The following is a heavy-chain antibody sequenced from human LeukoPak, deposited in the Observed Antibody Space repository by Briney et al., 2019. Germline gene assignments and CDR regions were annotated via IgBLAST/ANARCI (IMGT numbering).Heavy chain of an antibody. D-gene: IGHD4-11*01. V-gene: IGHV4-39*01. CDR1: GGSISSSSCY. Sequence: PSETLSLTCTVSGGSISSSSCYWGWLRQPPGKGLEWFGSICYSGSTYYIPSLKSRGTISLDTTKNQVSLMLRYETAADTALYYLARRLLRNYVFYFHCWREGSNATVSS. CDR2: ICYSGST. J-gene: IGHJ4*02. CDR3: ARRLLRNYVFYFHC.